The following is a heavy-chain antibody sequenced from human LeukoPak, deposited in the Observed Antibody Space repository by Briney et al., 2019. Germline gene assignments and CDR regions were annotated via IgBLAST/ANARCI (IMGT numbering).Heavy chain of an antibody. J-gene: IGHJ3*02. CDR2: IHHSGST. CDR3: ARVRSVAQGGAFDI. V-gene: IGHV4-38-2*02. D-gene: IGHD6-6*01. Sequence: SETLSLTCTVSGDSITSGYYWGWIRRPPGKGLEWIGSIHHSGSTYYNPSLKSRVTKSVDTSKNQFSLKLSSVTAADTAVYYCARVRSVAQGGAFDIWGQGTMVTVSS. CDR1: GDSITSGYY.